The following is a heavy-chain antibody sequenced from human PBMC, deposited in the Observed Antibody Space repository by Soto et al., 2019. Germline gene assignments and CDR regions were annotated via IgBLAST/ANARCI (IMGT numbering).Heavy chain of an antibody. D-gene: IGHD2-8*01. J-gene: IGHJ4*02. Sequence: ASVKVSCKASGYTFTGYYMHWVRQAPGQGLEWMGWINPNSGGTNYAQKFQGRVTMTRDTSISTAYMELSRLRSDDTAVYYCARVGRRYCTHGVCHHFDYWGQGTLVTVSS. CDR2: INPNSGGT. V-gene: IGHV1-2*02. CDR1: GYTFTGYY. CDR3: ARVGRRYCTHGVCHHFDY.